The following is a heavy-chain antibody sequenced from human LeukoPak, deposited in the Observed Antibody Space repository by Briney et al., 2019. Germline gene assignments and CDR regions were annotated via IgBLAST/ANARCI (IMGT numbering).Heavy chain of an antibody. CDR1: SYSISSGYY. V-gene: IGHV4-38-2*02. CDR3: ARVPHGETIFGVVLYWFDP. D-gene: IGHD3-3*01. Sequence: PSETLSLTCTVSSYSISSGYYWGWIRQPPGKGLEWIGSIYHSGSTYYNPSLKSRVIISVDTSKNQFSLKLSSVTTADTAVYYCARVPHGETIFGVVLYWFDPWGQGTLVTVFS. J-gene: IGHJ5*02. CDR2: IYHSGST.